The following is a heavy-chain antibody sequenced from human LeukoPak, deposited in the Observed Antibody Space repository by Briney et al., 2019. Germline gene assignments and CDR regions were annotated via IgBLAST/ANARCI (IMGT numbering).Heavy chain of an antibody. D-gene: IGHD3-22*01. V-gene: IGHV3-74*03. CDR1: GFTLSSYW. CDR2: INSDGSRT. Sequence: GGSLRLSCAASGFTLSSYWMHWVRQVPGKGLVWVSRINSDGSRTEYADSAKGRFTISRDNAKNTLYMQMNSLRAEDTAVYYCASGAYYHDFWGQGTLVTASS. CDR3: ASGAYYHDF. J-gene: IGHJ4*02.